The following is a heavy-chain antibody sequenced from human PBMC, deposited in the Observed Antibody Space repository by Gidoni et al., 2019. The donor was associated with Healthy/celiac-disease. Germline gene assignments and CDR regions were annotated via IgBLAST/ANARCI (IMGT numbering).Heavy chain of an antibody. D-gene: IGHD3-10*01. CDR1: GGTFSSYA. CDR2: IIPIFGTA. Sequence: QVQLVQSGAEVKKPGSSVTVSCKASGGTFSSYAISWVRQAPGQGLEWMGGIIPIFGTANYAQKFQGRVTITADESTSTAYMELSSLRSEDTAVYYCARVEKWSAEKGYYGMDVWGQGTTVTVSS. J-gene: IGHJ6*02. V-gene: IGHV1-69*01. CDR3: ARVEKWSAEKGYYGMDV.